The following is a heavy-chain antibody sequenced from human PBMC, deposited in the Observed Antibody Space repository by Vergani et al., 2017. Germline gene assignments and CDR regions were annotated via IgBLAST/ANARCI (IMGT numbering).Heavy chain of an antibody. D-gene: IGHD5-24*01. CDR1: GFTFSSYA. CDR3: ARVAVATVNY. CDR2: ISGSTI. J-gene: IGHJ4*02. V-gene: IGHV3-23*01. Sequence: EVQLLESGGGLVQPGGSLRLSCAASGFTFSSYAMSWVRQAPGKGLEWVSAISGSTIYYADSVKGRFTISRDNAKNSLYLQMNSLRAEDTAVYYCARVAVATVNYWGQGTLVTVSS.